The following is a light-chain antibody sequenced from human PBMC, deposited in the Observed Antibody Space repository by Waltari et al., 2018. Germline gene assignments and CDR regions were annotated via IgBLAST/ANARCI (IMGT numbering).Light chain of an antibody. V-gene: IGLV2-14*03. CDR2: DVS. CDR3: ISYRKGTTGNVA. J-gene: IGLJ2*01. CDR1: NRDVGGYNF. Sequence: QSALTQPASVSGSLGQSITISCTGTNRDVGGYNFVHWYQQHPGKAPKLMIYDVSNRPSGVSSRFSGSKSGNTASLTISGLQAEDEADYHCISYRKGTTGNVALGGGTKVTVL.